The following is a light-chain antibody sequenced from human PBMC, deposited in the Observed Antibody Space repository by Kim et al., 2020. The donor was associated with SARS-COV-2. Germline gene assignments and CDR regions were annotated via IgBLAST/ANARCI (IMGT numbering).Light chain of an antibody. CDR1: QSLVYRDGHSS. CDR2: EVS. J-gene: IGKJ1*01. V-gene: IGKV2-30*01. CDR3: MEGSRWPRT. Sequence: PASISCGFSQSLVYRDGHSSLNWFHQRPGQSPRRLISEVSNRESGVPDRFSGSGSGTDFTLKISRVEAEDVVFYYCMEGSRWPRTFGQGTKVDIK.